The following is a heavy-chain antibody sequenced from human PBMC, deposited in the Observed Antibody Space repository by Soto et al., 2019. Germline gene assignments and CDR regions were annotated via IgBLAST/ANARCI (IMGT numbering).Heavy chain of an antibody. Sequence: GASVKVSCKTSGFTFSNSAVQWVRQARGQRLEWIGWIIIGNGNTNYLQSLQGRITITRDTSTGTAYMELSSLRSEDTAVYYCAAEIYSGGDCRKFDHWG. D-gene: IGHD2-21*02. CDR2: IIIGNGNT. CDR1: GFTFSNSA. V-gene: IGHV1-58*01. CDR3: AAEIYSGGDCRKFDH. J-gene: IGHJ4*01.